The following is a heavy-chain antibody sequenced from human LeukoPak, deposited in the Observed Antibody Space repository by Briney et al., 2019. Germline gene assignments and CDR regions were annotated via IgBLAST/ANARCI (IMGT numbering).Heavy chain of an antibody. CDR1: GGTFNSYA. D-gene: IGHD4-11*01. J-gene: IGHJ6*03. Sequence: SVKVSCKASGGTFNSYAISWVRQAPGQGLEWMGGTIPIFGTANYAQKFQGRVTITADESTSTAYMELSSLRSEDTAVYYCARDRTTVTTSYYYYYMDVWGKGTTVTVSS. CDR3: ARDRTTVTTSYYYYYMDV. V-gene: IGHV1-69*13. CDR2: TIPIFGTA.